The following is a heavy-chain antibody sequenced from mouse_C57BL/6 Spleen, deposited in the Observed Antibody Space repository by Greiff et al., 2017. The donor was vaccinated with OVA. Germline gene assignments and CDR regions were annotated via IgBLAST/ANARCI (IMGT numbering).Heavy chain of an antibody. Sequence: VQLQQSGAELARPGASVKLSCKASGYTFTSYGISWVKQRPGQGLEWIGEIYPRSGNTYYNEKFKGKATLTADKSSSTAYMELRSLTSEDSAVYFCARRVITTVGATGEWYFDVWGTGTTVTVSS. CDR2: IYPRSGNT. D-gene: IGHD1-1*01. V-gene: IGHV1-81*01. CDR3: ARRVITTVGATGEWYFDV. J-gene: IGHJ1*03. CDR1: GYTFTSYG.